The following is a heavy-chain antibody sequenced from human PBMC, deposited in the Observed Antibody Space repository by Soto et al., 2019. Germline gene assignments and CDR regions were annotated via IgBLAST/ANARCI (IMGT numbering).Heavy chain of an antibody. CDR2: INHVGGT. CDR1: GCFLSESY. D-gene: IGHD3-16*01. CDR3: VRIRYQLPSSVLWLDP. V-gene: IGHV4-34*01. Sequence: SATRPLTCPFYGCFLSESYLTLLRQQPGKGLEWIGEINHVGGTNYNPSLKSRVTMSVDTSQNQFSLRLISVTAADTAMYFCVRIRYQLPSSVLWLDPWGQGTPVTVSS. J-gene: IGHJ5*02.